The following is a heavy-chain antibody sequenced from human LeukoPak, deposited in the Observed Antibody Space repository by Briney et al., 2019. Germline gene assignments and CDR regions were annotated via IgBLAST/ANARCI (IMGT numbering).Heavy chain of an antibody. CDR2: MKQDGSEK. CDR3: AKVEGASKASVY. D-gene: IGHD1-1*01. J-gene: IGHJ4*02. CDR1: GFTFTNYW. Sequence: PGGSLRLSCEVYGFTFTNYWMSWVRQAPGKGLEWVANMKQDGSEKYFVDSVKGRFTISRDNSKNTLYLQMYSLRAEDTAVYYCAKVEGASKASVYWGQGALVTVSS. V-gene: IGHV3-7*03.